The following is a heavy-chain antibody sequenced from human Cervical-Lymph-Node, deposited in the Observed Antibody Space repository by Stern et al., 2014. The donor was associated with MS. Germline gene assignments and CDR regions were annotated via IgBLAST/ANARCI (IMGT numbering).Heavy chain of an antibody. J-gene: IGHJ6*02. CDR3: ARDTARAARPDYYDYGMDV. V-gene: IGHV1-69*01. Sequence: QVQLVQSGAEVKNPGASVKISCKASGGTFSGYYINWVRQAPGQGLEWMGGIIPLCGTANYAQKFQGRVTISADESTTTAYMQPSSLRSEDTAVYYCARDTARAARPDYYDYGMDVWGQGTTVTVSS. CDR1: GGTFSGYY. CDR2: IIPLCGTA. D-gene: IGHD6-6*01.